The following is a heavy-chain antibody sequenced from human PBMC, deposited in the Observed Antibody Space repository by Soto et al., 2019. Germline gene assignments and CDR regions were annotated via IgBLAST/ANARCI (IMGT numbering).Heavy chain of an antibody. Sequence: ASVKVSCKASGYTFSNYGINWVRQAPGQGFEWMGLINASSGNTKYSQKFQGRVTMTRDTSATTAYMELSSLKSEDTAVYYCARYDYNGYYFDYWGQGTLVTVSS. CDR1: GYTFSNYG. V-gene: IGHV1-3*01. D-gene: IGHD4-4*01. J-gene: IGHJ4*02. CDR3: ARYDYNGYYFDY. CDR2: INASSGNT.